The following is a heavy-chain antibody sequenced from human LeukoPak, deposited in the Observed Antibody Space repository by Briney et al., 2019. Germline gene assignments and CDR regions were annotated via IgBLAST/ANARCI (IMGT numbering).Heavy chain of an antibody. CDR1: GFTYSRYS. J-gene: IGHJ4*02. D-gene: IGHD6-19*01. V-gene: IGHV3-21*01. Sequence: PGGSLRLSCAASGFTYSRYSMNWVRQAPGKGLEWVSSISSSSSYIYYADSVKGRFTISRDNAKNSLYLQMNSLRAEDTAVYYCARDSSSESSRGFSHWGQGTLVTVSS. CDR3: ARDSSSESSRGFSH. CDR2: ISSSSSYI.